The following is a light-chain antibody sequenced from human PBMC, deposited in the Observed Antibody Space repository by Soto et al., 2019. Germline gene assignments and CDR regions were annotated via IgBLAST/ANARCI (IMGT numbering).Light chain of an antibody. Sequence: QSVLTQPPSVSAAPGQKVTISCSGSSSNIGNNYVSWYQQLAGTAPKRLIYDNNKRPSGIPDRFSGSKSGTSATLGITGLQTGDDVDYYCGTWDSSLSAVVFGGGTKLTVL. CDR3: GTWDSSLSAVV. V-gene: IGLV1-51*01. J-gene: IGLJ2*01. CDR1: SSNIGNNY. CDR2: DNN.